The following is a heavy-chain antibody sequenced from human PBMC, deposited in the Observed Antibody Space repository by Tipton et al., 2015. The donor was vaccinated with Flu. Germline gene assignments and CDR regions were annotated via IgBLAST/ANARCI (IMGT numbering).Heavy chain of an antibody. CDR2: IYYSGST. V-gene: IGHV4-59*01. CDR1: GGSISSYY. J-gene: IGHJ6*02. D-gene: IGHD3-9*01. Sequence: TLSLTCTVSGGSISSYYWSWIRQPPGKGLEWIRYIYYSGSTNYNPSLKSRVTISVDTSKNQFSLKLSSVTAADTAVYYCARDGGRYFDWQHYGMDVWGQGTTVTVSS. CDR3: ARDGGRYFDWQHYGMDV.